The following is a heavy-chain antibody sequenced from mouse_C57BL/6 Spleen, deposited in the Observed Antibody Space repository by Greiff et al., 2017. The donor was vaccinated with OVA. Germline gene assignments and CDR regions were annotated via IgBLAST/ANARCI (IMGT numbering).Heavy chain of an antibody. CDR1: GYTFTSYW. CDR3: AREGRLDGSSPDY. CDR2: IHPNSGST. D-gene: IGHD1-1*01. V-gene: IGHV1-64*01. Sequence: QVQLQQPGAELVKPGASVKLSCKASGYTFTSYWMHWVKQRPGQGLEWIGMIHPNSGSTKYNEKFKSKATLTVDKSSSTAYMQLISLTSEDAAVYYCAREGRLDGSSPDYWGQGTTLTVSS. J-gene: IGHJ2*01.